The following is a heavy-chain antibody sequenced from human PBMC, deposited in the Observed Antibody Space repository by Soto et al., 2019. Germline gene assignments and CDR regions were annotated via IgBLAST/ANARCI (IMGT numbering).Heavy chain of an antibody. CDR3: ARGGNVRYGMDV. J-gene: IGHJ6*02. Sequence: GASVKVSCKASGYTFNDYYMHGVLQSPGQGLESMGWINPNSGGTNFAQKFQGRVTMTRDTSFTTAYMELTRLTSDDTAVYYCARGGNVRYGMDVWGQGTTVTVS. CDR2: INPNSGGT. CDR1: GYTFNDYY. D-gene: IGHD1-1*01. V-gene: IGHV1-2*02.